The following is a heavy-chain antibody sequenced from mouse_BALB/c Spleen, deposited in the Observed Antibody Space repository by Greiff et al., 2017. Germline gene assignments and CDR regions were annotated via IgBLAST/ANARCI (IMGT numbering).Heavy chain of an antibody. D-gene: IGHD1-1*01. CDR1: GYTFTSYW. CDR3: ARRVYYYGSSYWYFDV. Sequence: QVQLQQSGAELVKPGASVKLSCKASGYTFTSYWMHWVKQRPGQGLEWIGEIDPSDSYTNYNQKFKGKATLTVDKSSSTAYMQLSSLTSEDSAVYYCARRVYYYGSSYWYFDVWGAGTTVTVSS. CDR2: IDPSDSYT. J-gene: IGHJ1*01. V-gene: IGHV1-69*02.